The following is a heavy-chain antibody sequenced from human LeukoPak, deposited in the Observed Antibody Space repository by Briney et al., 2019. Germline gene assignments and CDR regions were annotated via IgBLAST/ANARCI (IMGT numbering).Heavy chain of an antibody. V-gene: IGHV1-46*01. CDR2: INPSDGST. CDR3: ARDGRNYDLDYFDY. CDR1: GYTFTSYY. J-gene: IGHJ4*02. Sequence: ASVKVSCKASGYTFTSYYMHWVRQAPGQGLEWMGIINPSDGSTTYAQKLQGRVTMTTDTSTSTAYMELRSLRSDDTAVYYCARDGRNYDLDYFDYWGQGTLVTVSS. D-gene: IGHD3-3*01.